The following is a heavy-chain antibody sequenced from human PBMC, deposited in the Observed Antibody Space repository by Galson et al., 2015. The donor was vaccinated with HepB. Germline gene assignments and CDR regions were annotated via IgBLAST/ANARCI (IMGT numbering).Heavy chain of an antibody. J-gene: IGHJ4*02. CDR2: ISYDGSNK. V-gene: IGHV3-30-3*01. CDR3: ARENSGTYYGYFDY. Sequence: LEWVATISYDGSNKYYADPVRGRFTISRDNSKNTVSLQMNSLSPEATAVYYCARENSGTYYGYFDYWGQGTLVTVSS. D-gene: IGHD1-26*01.